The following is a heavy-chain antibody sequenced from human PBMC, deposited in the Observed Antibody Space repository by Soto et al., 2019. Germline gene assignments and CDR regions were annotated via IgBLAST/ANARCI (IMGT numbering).Heavy chain of an antibody. CDR2: INPNSGVT. V-gene: IGHV1-2*02. CDR3: ATNLFSSTSRGSDFDP. J-gene: IGHJ5*02. CDR1: GYYFTGYY. D-gene: IGHD6-19*01. Sequence: QVRLVQSGTEMKKPGASVKVSCKASGYYFTGYYMHWVRQAPGQGLEWMGWINPNSGVTNYPQRFQGRVTMTRDTSISTAYLEVKRLTSDDTAVDYCATNLFSSTSRGSDFDPWGQGTLVIVS.